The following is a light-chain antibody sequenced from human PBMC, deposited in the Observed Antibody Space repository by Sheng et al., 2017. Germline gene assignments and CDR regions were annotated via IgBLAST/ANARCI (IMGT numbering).Light chain of an antibody. CDR2: GAS. CDR1: QSVTSN. V-gene: IGKV3-15*01. Sequence: EIVMTQSPATLSVSPGDGATLSCRASQSVTSNLAWYQQKPGQAPRLLIYGASTRATGVPARFSGSGSGTEFTLTISSLQSEDFAVYYCQQYHNWWTFGQGTKVEIK. CDR3: QQYHNWWT. J-gene: IGKJ1*01.